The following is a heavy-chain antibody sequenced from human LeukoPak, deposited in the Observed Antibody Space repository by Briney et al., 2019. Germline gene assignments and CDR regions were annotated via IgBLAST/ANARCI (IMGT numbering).Heavy chain of an antibody. D-gene: IGHD6-13*01. CDR3: ARDEDSSSWYTNSYYMDV. CDR2: ISAYNGNT. Sequence: ASVKVSCKASGYTFTSYYMHWVRQAPGQGLEWMGWISAYNGNTNYAQKLQGRVTMTTDTSTSTAYMELRSLRSDDTAVYYCARDEDSSSWYTNSYYMDVWGKGTTVTVSS. V-gene: IGHV1-18*04. J-gene: IGHJ6*03. CDR1: GYTFTSYY.